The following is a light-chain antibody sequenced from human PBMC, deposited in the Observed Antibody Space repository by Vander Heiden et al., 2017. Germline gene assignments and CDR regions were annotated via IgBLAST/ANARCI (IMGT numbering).Light chain of an antibody. J-gene: IGLJ3*02. Sequence: SYELTQPPSVPVAPRQTANIAFGGRKIGSKTVHGYQQRPGQAPGAFVYEDSARPSGIPERFSGSKSDNTATLTIRRVEVGDEADYYCQVWDSIDDHMVFGGGTKLTVL. CDR3: QVWDSIDDHMV. CDR1: KIGSKT. CDR2: EDS. V-gene: IGLV3-21*02.